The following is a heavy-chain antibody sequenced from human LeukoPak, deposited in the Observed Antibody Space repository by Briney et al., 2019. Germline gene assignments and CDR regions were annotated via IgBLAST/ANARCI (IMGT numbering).Heavy chain of an antibody. D-gene: IGHD4-17*01. CDR2: INSDGSET. CDR1: GFTFNKYW. CDR3: ARDPTRYLRYGYFDY. J-gene: IGHJ4*02. Sequence: GGSLRLSCTASGFTFNKYWMHWVRQAPGKGLVWVSRINSDGSETTYADSVKGRFTISRDNAKNTLYLQMNSLRAEDTAVYYCARDPTRYLRYGYFDYWGQGAQVTVSS. V-gene: IGHV3-74*01.